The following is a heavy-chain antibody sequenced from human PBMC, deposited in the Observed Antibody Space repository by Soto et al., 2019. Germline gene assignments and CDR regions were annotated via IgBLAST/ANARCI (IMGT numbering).Heavy chain of an antibody. J-gene: IGHJ3*02. V-gene: IGHV1-18*01. D-gene: IGHD2-15*01. CDR2: ISAYNGNT. Sequence: ASVKVSCKASGYTFTSYGISWVRQAPGQGLEWMGWISAYNGNTNYAQKLQGRVTMTTDTSTSTXXXXXXXXXXXXXAVYYCARDLTVVVVAAMANDAFDIWGQGTMVTVSS. CDR1: GYTFTSYG. CDR3: ARDLTVVVVAAMANDAFDI.